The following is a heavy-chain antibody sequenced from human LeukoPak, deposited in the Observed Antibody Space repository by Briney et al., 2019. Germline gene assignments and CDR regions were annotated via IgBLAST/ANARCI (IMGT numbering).Heavy chain of an antibody. CDR1: GFTFSSYA. V-gene: IGHV1-69*05. D-gene: IGHD1-20*01. J-gene: IGHJ6*03. CDR2: IIPIFGTA. CDR3: ASITGTPYYYYYMDV. Sequence: SCAASGFTFSSYAISWVRQAPGQGLEWMGGIIPIFGTANYAQKFQGRVTITTDESTSTAYMELSSLRSEDTAVYYCASITGTPYYYYYMDVWGKGTTVTVSS.